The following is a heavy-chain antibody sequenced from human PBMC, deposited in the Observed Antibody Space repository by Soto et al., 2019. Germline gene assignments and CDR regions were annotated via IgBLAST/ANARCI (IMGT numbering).Heavy chain of an antibody. CDR1: GYSFTSYW. V-gene: IGHV5-51*01. J-gene: IGHJ5*02. CDR3: ARMNRGGEAWPAKIGSDP. Sequence: PGESLKISCKGSGYSFTSYWIGWVRQMPGKGLEWMGIIYPGDSDTRYSPSFQGQVTISADKSISTAYLQWSSLKASDTAMYYCARMNRGGEAWPAKIGSDPWGQGTLVTVSS. D-gene: IGHD4-17*01. CDR2: IYPGDSDT.